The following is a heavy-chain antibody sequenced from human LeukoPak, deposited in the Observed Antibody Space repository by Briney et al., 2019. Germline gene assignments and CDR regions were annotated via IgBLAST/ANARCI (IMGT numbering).Heavy chain of an antibody. CDR3: ARLGLGNEYGSVYRPTHFQH. V-gene: IGHV4-34*01. CDR2: IYYSGST. Sequence: SETLSLTCAVYGGSFSGYYWSWLRQPPGKGLEWIGSIYYSGSTYYNPSLKSRVTISVDTSKNQFSLKLSSVTAADTAIYFCARLGLGNEYGSVYRPTHFQHWGQGTLVTVSS. D-gene: IGHD3/OR15-3a*01. CDR1: GGSFSGYY. J-gene: IGHJ1*01.